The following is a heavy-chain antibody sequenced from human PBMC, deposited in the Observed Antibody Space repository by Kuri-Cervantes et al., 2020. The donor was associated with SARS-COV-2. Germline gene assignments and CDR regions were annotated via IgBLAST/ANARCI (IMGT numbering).Heavy chain of an antibody. J-gene: IGHJ4*02. CDR3: ARSWVSVAARYGGFDN. CDR2: ISAYNGNT. CDR1: GYTFTSYG. Sequence: ASVKVSCKTSGYTFTSYGISWVRQAPGQGLEWMGWISAYNGNTNYAQKLQGRVTMTTDTSTSTAYMELRSLRSDDTAVYYCARSWVSVAARYGGFDNWGQGTLVTVSS. D-gene: IGHD6-19*01. V-gene: IGHV1-18*01.